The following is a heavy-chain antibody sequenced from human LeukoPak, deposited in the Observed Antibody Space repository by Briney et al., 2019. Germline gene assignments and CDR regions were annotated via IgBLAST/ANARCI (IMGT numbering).Heavy chain of an antibody. CDR2: IYYSGST. CDR1: GGSISSGGYY. CDR3: ARDHMTMVRGVTHTRGYYYGMDV. V-gene: IGHV4-31*03. D-gene: IGHD3-10*01. J-gene: IGHJ6*02. Sequence: SETLSLTCTVSGGSISSGGYYWSWIRQYPGKGLEWIGYIYYSGSTYYNPSLKSRVTISVDTSKNQFSLKLSSVTAADTAVYYCARDHMTMVRGVTHTRGYYYGMDVWGQGTTVTVSS.